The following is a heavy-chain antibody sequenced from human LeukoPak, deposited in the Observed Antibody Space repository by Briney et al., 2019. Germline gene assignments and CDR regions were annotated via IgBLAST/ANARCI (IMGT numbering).Heavy chain of an antibody. D-gene: IGHD6-19*01. CDR2: ISGDSATI. J-gene: IGHJ3*02. CDR3: ARRADYSSGWKQDAFDI. CDR1: GFSFSSFS. Sequence: GGSLRLSCAASGFSFSSFSMNWVRQAPGRGLEWISYISGDSATIYYTDSVKGRFTISRDNGQNSLFLQMNSLRVEDTAVYYCARRADYSSGWKQDAFDIWGQGTMVTVSS. V-gene: IGHV3-48*01.